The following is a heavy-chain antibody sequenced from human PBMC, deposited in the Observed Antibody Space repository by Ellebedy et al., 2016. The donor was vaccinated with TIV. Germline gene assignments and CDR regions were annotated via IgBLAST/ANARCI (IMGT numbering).Heavy chain of an antibody. J-gene: IGHJ6*02. CDR2: IYYSGST. CDR1: GGSISSSGYY. Sequence: MPSETLSLTCTVSGGSISSSGYYWGWIRQPPGKGLEWIGSIYYSGSTNYNPSLKSRLTISVDKSKNQFSLELNSVSAADTAVYYCAKENYGMDVWGQGTAVVVSS. CDR3: AKENYGMDV. V-gene: IGHV4-39*07.